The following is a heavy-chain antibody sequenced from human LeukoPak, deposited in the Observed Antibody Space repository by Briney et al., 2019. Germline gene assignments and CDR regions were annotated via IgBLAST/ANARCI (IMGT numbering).Heavy chain of an antibody. J-gene: IGHJ4*02. Sequence: PSETLSLTCTVSVGSISSSGYYWGWIRKPPGKGLDGMGGIYYIGSTYYNPSLKSRVTISVDTSKNQFSLKLSSVTAADTAVYYCARLTHCSSTSCYGYYFDYWGQGTLVTVSS. D-gene: IGHD2-2*01. CDR3: ARLTHCSSTSCYGYYFDY. CDR2: IYYIGST. CDR1: VGSISSSGYY. V-gene: IGHV4-39*01.